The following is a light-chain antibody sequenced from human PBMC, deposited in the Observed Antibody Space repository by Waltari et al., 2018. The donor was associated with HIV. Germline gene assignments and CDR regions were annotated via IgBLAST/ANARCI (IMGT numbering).Light chain of an antibody. CDR1: TSNIGSNY. CDR3: ASWDDSLGGYWI. V-gene: IGLV1-47*01. J-gene: IGLJ2*01. CDR2: MND. Sequence: QSVVTQPPSASGTLGQRVTISCSGGTSNIGSNYVYWYQHLPGTSPKLRIYMNDQRPSGVPDRISGSKSGTSASLAISGLRSEDEADYYCASWDDSLGGYWIFGGGTNLTVL.